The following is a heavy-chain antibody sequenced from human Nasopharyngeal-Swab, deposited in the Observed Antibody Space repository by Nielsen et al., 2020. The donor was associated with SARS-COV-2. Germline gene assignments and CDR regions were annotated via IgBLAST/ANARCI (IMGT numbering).Heavy chain of an antibody. V-gene: IGHV1-69*13. J-gene: IGHJ4*02. CDR3: ARETHDCSSTSCPPGY. CDR2: IIPIFGTA. CDR1: GGTFSSYA. D-gene: IGHD2-2*01. Sequence: SVKVSCKASGGTFSSYAISWVRQAPGQGPEWMGGIIPIFGTANYAQKFQGRVTITADESTSTAYMELSSLRSEDTAVYYCARETHDCSSTSCPPGYWGQGTLVTVSS.